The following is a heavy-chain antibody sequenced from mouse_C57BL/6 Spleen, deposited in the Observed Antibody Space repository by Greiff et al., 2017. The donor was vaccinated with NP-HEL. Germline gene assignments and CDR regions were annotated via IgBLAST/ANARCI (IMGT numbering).Heavy chain of an antibody. CDR3: ARGDGTASMDY. J-gene: IGHJ4*01. CDR1: GYTFTSYW. D-gene: IGHD2-1*01. V-gene: IGHV1-69*01. CDR2: IDPSDSYT. Sequence: QVQLQQPGAELVMPGASVKLSCKASGYTFTSYWMHWVKQRPGQGLEWIGEIDPSDSYTNYNQKFKGKSKLTVDKSSSTAYMQLSSLTSEDSAVYYCARGDGTASMDYWGQGTSVTVSS.